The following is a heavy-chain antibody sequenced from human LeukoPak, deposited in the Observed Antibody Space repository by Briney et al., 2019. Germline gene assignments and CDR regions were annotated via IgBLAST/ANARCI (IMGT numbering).Heavy chain of an antibody. V-gene: IGHV4-61*02. CDR2: IYTSGST. CDR1: GGSISSGSYY. CDR3: ARDTDYFDY. Sequence: SETLSLTCTVSGGSISSGSYYWSWIRQPAGKGLEWIGRIYTSGSTNYNPSLKSRVTISVDTSKNQFSLKLSSVTAADSAVYYWARDTDYFDYWGQGTLVTVSS. J-gene: IGHJ4*02.